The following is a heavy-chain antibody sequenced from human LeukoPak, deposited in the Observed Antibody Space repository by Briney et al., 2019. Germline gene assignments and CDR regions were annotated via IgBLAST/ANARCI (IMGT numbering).Heavy chain of an antibody. CDR2: IKQDGSEI. CDR1: GFSFSSYW. Sequence: PGGSLRLSCAASGFSFSSYWMTWVRQTPGRGLEWVANIKQDGSEIYYVDSVKGRFTISRDNAKNSLYLQMNSLRDEDTAVYYCAREWWYLDYWGQGTLVTVSS. CDR3: AREWWYLDY. V-gene: IGHV3-7*01. D-gene: IGHD2-15*01. J-gene: IGHJ4*02.